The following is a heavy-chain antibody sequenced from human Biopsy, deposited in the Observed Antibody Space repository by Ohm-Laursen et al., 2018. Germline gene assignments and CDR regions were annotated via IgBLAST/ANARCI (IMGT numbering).Heavy chain of an antibody. CDR2: ISWDSGRI. J-gene: IGHJ4*02. CDR3: ATGDNSNQSPI. CDR1: GFIFADYA. D-gene: IGHD6-13*01. Sequence: SLRLSCSAPGFIFADYAMHWVRQAPGKGLEWVSGISWDSGRIDYGDSVKGRFALLTDNARNSIQLQMDKLRGEDTAVYYCATGDNSNQSPIWGRGVLVTVSS. V-gene: IGHV3-9*01.